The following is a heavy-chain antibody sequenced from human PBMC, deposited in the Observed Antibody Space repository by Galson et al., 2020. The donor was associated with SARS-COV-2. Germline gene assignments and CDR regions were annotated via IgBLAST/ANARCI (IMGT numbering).Heavy chain of an antibody. J-gene: IGHJ4*02. CDR3: AKEVGVYCSGGSCYSYPDY. D-gene: IGHD2-15*01. CDR2: ISYDGSNK. CDR1: GFTFSSYG. Sequence: QLGESLKISCAASGFTFSSYGMHWVRQAPGKGLEWVAVISYDGSNKYYADSVKGRFTISRDNSKNTLYLQMNSLRAEDTAVYYCAKEVGVYCSGGSCYSYPDYWGQGTLVTVSS. V-gene: IGHV3-30*18.